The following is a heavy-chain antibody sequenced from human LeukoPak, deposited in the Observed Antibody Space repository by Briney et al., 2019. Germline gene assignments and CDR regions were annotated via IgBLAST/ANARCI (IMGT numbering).Heavy chain of an antibody. V-gene: IGHV3-11*04. CDR1: GFTFSDYY. CDR3: ARLGIGEGVTNGGIDY. Sequence: GGSLRLSCTVSGFTFSDYYMSWVRQAPGKGLEWVSYISSSGSMLHYADSVEGRFTISRDNAKNSLYLQMNSLRAEDTAVYYCARLGIGEGVTNGGIDYWGQGTLVTVSS. CDR2: ISSSGSML. D-gene: IGHD3-10*01. J-gene: IGHJ4*02.